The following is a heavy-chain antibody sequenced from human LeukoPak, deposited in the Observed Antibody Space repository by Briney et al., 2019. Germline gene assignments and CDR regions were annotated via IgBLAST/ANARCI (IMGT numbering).Heavy chain of an antibody. J-gene: IGHJ4*02. CDR1: GLNFSRYW. CDR3: AKDRDIVVAAFFDY. D-gene: IGHD2-2*01. Sequence: GGSLRLSCAASGLNFSRYWMTWVRQAPGKGLEWVASIKPDGGEKYYVDSVKGRFTISRDNAKNSLYLQMNSLRAEDTAVYYCAKDRDIVVAAFFDYWGQGTLVTVSS. CDR2: IKPDGGEK. V-gene: IGHV3-7*01.